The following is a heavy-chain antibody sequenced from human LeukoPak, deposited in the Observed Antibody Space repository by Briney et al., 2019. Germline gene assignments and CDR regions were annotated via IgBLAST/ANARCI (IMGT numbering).Heavy chain of an antibody. J-gene: IGHJ5*02. D-gene: IGHD2-15*01. Sequence: GGSLRLSCMASGFTFGDHAMSWGRQAPGKGLEWLAFIRSKPYGGTTEYAASVKDRFIISRDDSKSIAYLQLNSLKTEDTAMYYCTRDSDSVVITAPSDLWGQGTLVIVSS. CDR1: GFTFGDHA. CDR2: IRSKPYGGTT. V-gene: IGHV3-49*04. CDR3: TRDSDSVVITAPSDL.